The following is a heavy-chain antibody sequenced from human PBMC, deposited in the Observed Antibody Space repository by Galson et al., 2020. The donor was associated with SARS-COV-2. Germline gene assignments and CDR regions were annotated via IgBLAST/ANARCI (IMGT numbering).Heavy chain of an antibody. J-gene: IGHJ4*02. CDR1: GFTLKDYA. CDR2: ISWNSGSI. CDR3: AKDDYYDSIGCIDY. V-gene: IGHV3-9*01. D-gene: IGHD3-22*01. Sequence: SLKISCAASGFTLKDYAMHWVRQAPGKGLEWVSGISWNSGSIGYADSVKGRFTISRDNAKNSLYLQMNSLRAEDTALYYCAKDDYYDSIGCIDYWGQGTLVTVSS.